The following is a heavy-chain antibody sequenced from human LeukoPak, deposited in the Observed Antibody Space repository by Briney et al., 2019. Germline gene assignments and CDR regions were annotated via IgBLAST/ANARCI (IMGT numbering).Heavy chain of an antibody. J-gene: IGHJ4*02. CDR3: AKDQIEDSSGYYVDY. Sequence: GGSLRLSCAASGFTVSSYYMTWVRQAPGKGLEWVSVIYTGGDTYYADSVKGRFTISRDNSKNTLYLQMNSLRAEDTAVYYCAKDQIEDSSGYYVDYWGQGTLVTVSS. V-gene: IGHV3-53*05. CDR1: GFTVSSYY. D-gene: IGHD3-22*01. CDR2: IYTGGDT.